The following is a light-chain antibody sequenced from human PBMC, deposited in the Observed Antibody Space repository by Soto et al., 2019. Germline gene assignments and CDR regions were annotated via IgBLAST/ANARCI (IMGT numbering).Light chain of an antibody. CDR2: ANT. CDR3: QSYDSSLSGRV. V-gene: IGLV1-40*01. Sequence: QSVLTQPPSVSGAPGQRVTISCTGSSSNIGAGYDVYWYQQLPGTAPKLLIYANTDRPSGVPDRFSGSKSGTSASLAISGLQAEDEADYHCQSYDSSLSGRVFGTGTKVTVL. CDR1: SSNIGAGYD. J-gene: IGLJ1*01.